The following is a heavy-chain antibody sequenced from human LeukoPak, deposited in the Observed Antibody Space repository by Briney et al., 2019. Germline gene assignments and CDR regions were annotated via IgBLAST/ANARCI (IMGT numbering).Heavy chain of an antibody. CDR3: ARGGDYGDRGWFDP. Sequence: SSETLSLTCTVSGGSISSGDYYWSWIRQPPGKGLEWIGYIYYSGSTYYNPSLKSRVTISVDTSKNQFSLKLSSVTAADTAVCYCARGGDYGDRGWFDPWGQGTLVTVSS. CDR2: IYYSGST. J-gene: IGHJ5*02. CDR1: GGSISSGDYY. D-gene: IGHD4-17*01. V-gene: IGHV4-30-4*08.